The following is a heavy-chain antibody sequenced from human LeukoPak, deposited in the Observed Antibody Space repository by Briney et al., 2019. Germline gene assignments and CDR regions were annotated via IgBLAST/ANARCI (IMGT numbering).Heavy chain of an antibody. CDR2: IYYSGST. J-gene: IGHJ5*02. D-gene: IGHD3-3*01. CDR3: AREGASGYYNWFDP. CDR1: GGSISSYY. Sequence: SETLPITCSVSGGSISSYYWSWIRQPPGQGLEWIGYIYYSGSTNYNPTLKSRVTITVDTSKNQFSLKLSSVTAADTAVYYCAREGASGYYNWFDPWGQGTLVTVSS. V-gene: IGHV4-59*01.